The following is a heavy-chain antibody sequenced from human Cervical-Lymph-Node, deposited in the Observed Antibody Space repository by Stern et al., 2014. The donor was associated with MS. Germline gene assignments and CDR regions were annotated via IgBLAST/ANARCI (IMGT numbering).Heavy chain of an antibody. CDR2: ISASGSTI. J-gene: IGHJ4*02. V-gene: IGHV3-11*01. CDR1: GFTFNDNY. Sequence: QVQLLESGGGLVRPGGSLRISCAASGFTFNDNYTNWIRPAPRKGLECVSYISASGSTIYVADSVKGRFTISRDNAKESVYLQMNSLRVEDTAMYYCARERDGDDYWGQGTLVTVSS. D-gene: IGHD5-24*01. CDR3: ARERDGDDY.